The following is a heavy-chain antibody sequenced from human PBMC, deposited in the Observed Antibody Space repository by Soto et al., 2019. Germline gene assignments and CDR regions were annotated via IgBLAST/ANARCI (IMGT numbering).Heavy chain of an antibody. CDR2: ISYDGSNK. Sequence: QVQLVESGGGVVQPGRSLRLSCAASGFTFSSYAMHWVRQAPGKGLEWVAVISYDGSNKYYADSVKGRFTISRDNSKNTLYLQMNILRAEDTAVYYCARDRRYCSSTSCSHPVGMDVWGQGTTVTVSS. CDR1: GFTFSSYA. D-gene: IGHD2-2*01. V-gene: IGHV3-30-3*01. J-gene: IGHJ6*02. CDR3: ARDRRYCSSTSCSHPVGMDV.